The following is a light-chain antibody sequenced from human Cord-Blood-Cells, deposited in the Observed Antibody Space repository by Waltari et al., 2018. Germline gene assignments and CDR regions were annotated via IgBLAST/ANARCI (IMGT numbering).Light chain of an antibody. J-gene: IGKJ1*01. V-gene: IGKV1-5*03. CDR3: QQYNSYWT. Sequence: DIQMTQSPSTLSASVGDRVTITCRASQSISSWLAWYQQKPGKATKLLIYKASSLESGVPSRFSGSGSGTEFTRTISSLQPDDFATYYCQQYNSYWTFGQGTKVEIK. CDR1: QSISSW. CDR2: KAS.